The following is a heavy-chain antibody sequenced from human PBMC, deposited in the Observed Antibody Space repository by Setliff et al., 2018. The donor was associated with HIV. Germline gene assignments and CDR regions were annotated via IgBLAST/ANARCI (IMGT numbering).Heavy chain of an antibody. CDR3: ARVEATVRGATYGMDV. CDR2: MYFSGNA. D-gene: IGHD3-10*01. J-gene: IGHJ6*02. V-gene: IGHV4-59*11. Sequence: SETLSLTCTVSGGSISSHYWSWIRQAPGKGLEWIGTMYFSGNARNSPSLKSRVTISVDTSKNQLSLNLTSVTAADTAVYYCARVEATVRGATYGMDVRGQGTTVTVSS. CDR1: GGSISSHY.